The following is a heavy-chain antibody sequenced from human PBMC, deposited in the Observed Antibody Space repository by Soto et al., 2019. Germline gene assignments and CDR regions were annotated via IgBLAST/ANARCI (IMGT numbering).Heavy chain of an antibody. CDR2: INDSGDT. Sequence: PGGSLRLSCAASGFTFSSYGMSWVRQAPGKGLEWVSSINDSGDTYYGDSVKGRFTISRDNSKNTLYLQLNSLSAEDTAVYYCAKRVASRTSSAYFDYWAQGTLVTVSS. CDR3: AKRVASRTSSAYFDY. V-gene: IGHV3-23*01. CDR1: GFTFSSYG. J-gene: IGHJ4*02. D-gene: IGHD6-6*01.